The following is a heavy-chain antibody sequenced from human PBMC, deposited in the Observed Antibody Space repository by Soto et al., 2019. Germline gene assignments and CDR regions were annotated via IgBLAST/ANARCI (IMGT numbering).Heavy chain of an antibody. D-gene: IGHD6-19*01. CDR2: IHSFGST. CDR3: VGRWLAGYGAFDP. CDR1: GGSVSSDKW. Sequence: QVQLQESGPGLVKPSGTLALTCAVSGGSVSSDKWWSWVRQPPGKGLEWIGEIHSFGSTNYNPSLKSPVTILRDKPKNQFSVKRTSVTAADTAVYFCVGRWLAGYGAFDPWGQGTLVTVSS. J-gene: IGHJ5*02. V-gene: IGHV4-4*02.